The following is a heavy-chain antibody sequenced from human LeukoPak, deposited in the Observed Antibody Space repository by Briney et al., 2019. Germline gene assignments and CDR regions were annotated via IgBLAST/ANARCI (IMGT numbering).Heavy chain of an antibody. D-gene: IGHD2-21*01. CDR1: GYTFRSHW. CDR2: IYPADSDT. J-gene: IGHJ6*02. V-gene: IGHV5-51*01. Sequence: GESLKISCKGSGYTFRSHWIVWVRQMPGKGLEWMGSIYPADSDTKYSPSFQGQVTISGDKSTSTAYLQWSSLKASDTAMSYCARIADYTFGMEGWGQGTAVTVSS. CDR3: ARIADYTFGMEG.